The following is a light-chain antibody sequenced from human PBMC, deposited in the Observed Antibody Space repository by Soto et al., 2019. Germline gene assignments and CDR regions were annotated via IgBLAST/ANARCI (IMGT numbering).Light chain of an antibody. CDR2: GAS. CDR3: QQYGSSPFN. J-gene: IGKJ3*01. Sequence: EIVLTQSPGTLALSPGERATLSCRASQSVNNNHLTWYQQKRGQAPRLLIHGASSRATGIRDRFSGSGSGTDFTLTITRLETEAVAVYYCQQYGSSPFNFGPGTRVGIK. CDR1: QSVNNNH. V-gene: IGKV3-20*01.